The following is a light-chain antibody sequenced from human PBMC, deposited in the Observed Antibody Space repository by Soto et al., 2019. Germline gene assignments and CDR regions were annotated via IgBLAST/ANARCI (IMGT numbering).Light chain of an antibody. CDR2: GAS. J-gene: IGKJ1*01. CDR1: QSVSTN. V-gene: IGKV3-15*01. Sequence: EILMTQSPATLSVTPGERATLSCRASQSVSTNLAWYQQKPGRAPRLLFHGASTRATGIPARLSGSGSGTEFTLTISSLQSEDVAVYYCQQYNIWPGTFGQGSMV. CDR3: QQYNIWPGT.